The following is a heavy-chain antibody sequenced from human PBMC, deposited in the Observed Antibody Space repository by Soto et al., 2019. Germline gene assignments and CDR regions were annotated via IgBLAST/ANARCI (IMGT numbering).Heavy chain of an antibody. CDR1: GGTFSSYA. Sequence: ASVKVSCKTSGGTFSSYAISWVRQAPGQGLEWMGWMNPNSGNTAYAQKFQGRVTMTRNTSISTAYMELSSLRSEDTAVYYCARERNWFDPWGQGTLVTVSS. J-gene: IGHJ5*02. CDR3: ARERNWFDP. CDR2: MNPNSGNT. V-gene: IGHV1-8*01.